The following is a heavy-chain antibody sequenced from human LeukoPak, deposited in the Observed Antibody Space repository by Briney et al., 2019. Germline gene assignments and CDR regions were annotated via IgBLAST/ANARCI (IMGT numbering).Heavy chain of an antibody. Sequence: SETLSLTCAVYGGSFSGYYWSWIRQPPGKGLEWIGEINHSGSTNYNPSLKSRVTISVDTSKNQFSLKLSSVTAADTAVYYCAELGITMIGGVWGKGATVTISS. CDR3: AELGITMIGGV. J-gene: IGHJ6*04. CDR2: INHSGST. D-gene: IGHD3-10*02. CDR1: GGSFSGYY. V-gene: IGHV4-34*01.